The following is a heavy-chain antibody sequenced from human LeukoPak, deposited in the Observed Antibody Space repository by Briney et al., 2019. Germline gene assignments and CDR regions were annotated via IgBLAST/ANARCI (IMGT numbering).Heavy chain of an antibody. CDR3: ARVGSSPTDDYYYYYMDV. V-gene: IGHV1-8*03. CDR1: GYTFTSYD. CDR2: MNPNSGNT. J-gene: IGHJ6*03. Sequence: ASVKVSCKASGYTFTSYDINWVRQATGQGLEWMVWMNPNSGNTGYAQKFQGRVTITRNTSISTAYMELSSLRSEDTAVYYCARVGSSPTDDYYYYYMDVWGKGTKVTVSS. D-gene: IGHD6-13*01.